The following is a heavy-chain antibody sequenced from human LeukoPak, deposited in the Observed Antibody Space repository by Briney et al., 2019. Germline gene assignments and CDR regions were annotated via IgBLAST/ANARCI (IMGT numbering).Heavy chain of an antibody. CDR2: IKQDGSEK. V-gene: IGHV3-7*01. D-gene: IGHD3-3*02. CDR3: AKLASRVPTRVWVDY. Sequence: GGSLRLSCAASGFTFSSYWMSWVRQAPGKGLEWVANIKQDGSEKYYVDSVKGRFTISRDNAKNSLYLQMNSLRAEDTAVYYCAKLASRVPTRVWVDYWGQGTLVTVSS. CDR1: GFTFSSYW. J-gene: IGHJ4*02.